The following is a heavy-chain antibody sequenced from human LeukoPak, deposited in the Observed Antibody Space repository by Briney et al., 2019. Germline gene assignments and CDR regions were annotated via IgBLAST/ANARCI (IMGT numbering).Heavy chain of an antibody. CDR2: INQDQNEI. CDR3: ARGLYGSGI. J-gene: IGHJ4*02. V-gene: IGHV3-7*01. Sequence: PGGSLRLSCEASGFSFSSYNMDWVRQTPGKGLEWVASINQDQNEIHYVDSVKGRFTISRDNARHSLYLQMNSLRAEDTAVYYCARGLYGSGIWGQGSLVTVSS. D-gene: IGHD3-10*01. CDR1: GFSFSSYN.